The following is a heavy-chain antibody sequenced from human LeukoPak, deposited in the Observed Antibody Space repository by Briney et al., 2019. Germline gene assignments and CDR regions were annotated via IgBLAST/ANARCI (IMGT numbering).Heavy chain of an antibody. J-gene: IGHJ4*02. V-gene: IGHV4-39*01. Sequence: PSETLSLTCTVSGGSISTINYYWDWIRQPPGKGLEWLGRIFYSGSTYYNPSLKSRLVISVDKSKNQCSLKLRSVTATDTAVYYCARSKAQQLVPFDNWGQGTLVTVSS. CDR1: GGSISTINYY. D-gene: IGHD6-13*01. CDR3: ARSKAQQLVPFDN. CDR2: IFYSGST.